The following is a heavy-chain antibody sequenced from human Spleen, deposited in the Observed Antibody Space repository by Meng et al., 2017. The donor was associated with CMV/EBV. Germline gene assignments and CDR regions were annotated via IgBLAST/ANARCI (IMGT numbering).Heavy chain of an antibody. V-gene: IGHV1-2*02. D-gene: IGHD2-8*01. J-gene: IGHJ5*02. CDR1: YTFPDFY. Sequence: YTFPDFYMHLVRQAPGQGPEWMGWINPNSGGTNYAQRFQGRVTMTSDTSISTAYLDLSRLRSDDTAVYYCARLFGYCTSITCQSFDPWGQGTLVTVSS. CDR2: INPNSGGT. CDR3: ARLFGYCTSITCQSFDP.